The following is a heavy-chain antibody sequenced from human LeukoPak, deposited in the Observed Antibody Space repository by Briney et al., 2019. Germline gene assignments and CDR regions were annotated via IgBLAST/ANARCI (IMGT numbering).Heavy chain of an antibody. CDR1: GGSFSGYY. CDR2: INHSGST. Sequence: SETLSLTCAVYGGSFSGYYWSWIRQPPGKGLEWIGEINHSGSTNYNPSLKSRVTISVDTSKNQFSLKLSSVTAADTAVYYCARRERYDYVWGSYRRKRGFDPWGQGTLVTVSS. V-gene: IGHV4-34*01. J-gene: IGHJ5*02. D-gene: IGHD3-16*02. CDR3: ARRERYDYVWGSYRRKRGFDP.